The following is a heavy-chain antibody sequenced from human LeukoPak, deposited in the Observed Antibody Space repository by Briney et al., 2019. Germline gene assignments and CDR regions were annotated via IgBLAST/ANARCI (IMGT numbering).Heavy chain of an antibody. D-gene: IGHD3-3*01. CDR3: AMSGYDYYYYMDV. V-gene: IGHV1-69*05. Sequence: SVKVSCKASGGTFSSYAISWVRQAPGQGLEWMGGIIPIFGTANYAQKFQGRVTITTDESTSTAYMELSSLRSEDTAVYYCAMSGYDYYYYMDVWGKGTTVTVSS. CDR1: GGTFSSYA. J-gene: IGHJ6*03. CDR2: IIPIFGTA.